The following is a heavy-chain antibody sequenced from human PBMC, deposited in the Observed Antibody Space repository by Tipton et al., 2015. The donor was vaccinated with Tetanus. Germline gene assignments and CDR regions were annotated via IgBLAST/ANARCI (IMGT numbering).Heavy chain of an antibody. CDR3: ARQKGY. V-gene: IGHV5-51*01. CDR2: IYPGDSST. J-gene: IGHJ4*02. CDR1: GYTFTNAW. Sequence: QSGAEVKKAGESLKISCQASGYTFTNAWIGWVRQMPGKGLEWMGVIYPGDSSTIYSPSFQGLVTISVDKSINTTYLRWTSLKASDSAMYYCARQKGYWGQGTLVTVSS.